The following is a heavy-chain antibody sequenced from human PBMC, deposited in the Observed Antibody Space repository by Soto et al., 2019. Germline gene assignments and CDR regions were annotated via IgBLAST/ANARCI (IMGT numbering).Heavy chain of an antibody. CDR1: GFTFSSCS. CDR2: ISGSGGGT. Sequence: EVQLLESGGGFVQPGGSLRLSCAASGFTFSSCSMSWVRQAPGKGLEWVSAISGSGGGTFYADSVQGRFTISRDNSKDTLYLQMNSLRAEDTAVYYCAKEGRMPSLADVYFDPWGQGTLVSFSS. V-gene: IGHV3-23*01. J-gene: IGHJ5*02. CDR3: AKEGRMPSLADVYFDP. D-gene: IGHD2-15*01.